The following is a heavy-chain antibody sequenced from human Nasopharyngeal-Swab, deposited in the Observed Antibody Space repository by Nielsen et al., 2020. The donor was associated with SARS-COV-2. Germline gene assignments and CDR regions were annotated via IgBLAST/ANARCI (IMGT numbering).Heavy chain of an antibody. CDR1: GFTLTNYA. Sequence: GESLKISCAASGFTLTNYAMSWVRQAPGKGLEWVAAVRGSGLSTYHADSVKGRFTISRDNSQDTVHLQMNSLRVEDTAIYYCAKKRPGYYGMDVWGQGTTVTVSS. CDR3: AKKRPGYYGMDV. D-gene: IGHD6-13*01. V-gene: IGHV3-23*01. J-gene: IGHJ6*02. CDR2: VRGSGLST.